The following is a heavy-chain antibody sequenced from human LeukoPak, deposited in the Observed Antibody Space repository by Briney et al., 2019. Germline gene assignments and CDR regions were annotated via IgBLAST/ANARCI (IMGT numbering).Heavy chain of an antibody. Sequence: GGSLRLSCAASGFTFSRYAMHWVRQAPGKGLEWVAVISYDGSNKYYADSVKGRFTISRDKSKSTLYLKMNSLKAEDTAVYYCAIDELGGFGDSSGPHRGGELSDYWGQGTLVTVSS. J-gene: IGHJ4*02. CDR3: AIDELGGFGDSSGPHRGGELSDY. CDR2: ISYDGSNK. D-gene: IGHD3-22*01. V-gene: IGHV3-30*01. CDR1: GFTFSRYA.